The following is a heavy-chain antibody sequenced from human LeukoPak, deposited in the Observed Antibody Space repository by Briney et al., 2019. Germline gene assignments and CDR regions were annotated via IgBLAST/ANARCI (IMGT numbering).Heavy chain of an antibody. J-gene: IGHJ6*02. Sequence: KSSETLSLTCTVSGGSISSGGYYWSWIRQHPGKGLEWIGYIYYSGGTYYNPSLKSRVTISVDTSKNQFSLKLSSVTAADTAVYYRASVNFYGDYGSHYYYGMDVWGQGTTVTVSS. D-gene: IGHD4-17*01. CDR3: ASVNFYGDYGSHYYYGMDV. CDR1: GGSISSGGYY. V-gene: IGHV4-31*03. CDR2: IYYSGGT.